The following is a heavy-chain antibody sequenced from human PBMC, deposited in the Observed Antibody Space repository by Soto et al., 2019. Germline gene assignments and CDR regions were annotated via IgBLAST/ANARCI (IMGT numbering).Heavy chain of an antibody. D-gene: IGHD5-18*01. CDR2: ISGYNGNT. CDR1: GYTFISYG. Sequence: QVQLVQSGGEVKQPGASVKVSCKASGYTFISYGFSWVRQAPGQGLEWMGWISGYNGNTDYAQKFQGRVVMTTDTSTSTAYMELRSLRADDTAVYYCVRDETYSSSYFDYWGQGPPVTASS. V-gene: IGHV1-18*01. CDR3: VRDETYSSSYFDY. J-gene: IGHJ4*02.